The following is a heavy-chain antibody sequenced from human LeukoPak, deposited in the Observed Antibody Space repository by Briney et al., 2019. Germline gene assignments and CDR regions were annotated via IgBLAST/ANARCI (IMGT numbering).Heavy chain of an antibody. J-gene: IGHJ4*02. CDR3: ARHSGGTYYSPLNN. D-gene: IGHD1-26*01. V-gene: IGHV4-39*01. Sequence: PETLSLTCTVSGGSISSSSYYWGWIRQPPGKGLEWIGSIYYSGSPYYNPSLESRVTISVDTSKNQFTLNLSSVTAADTAVYYCARHSGGTYYSPLNNWGQGTLVTV. CDR2: IYYSGSP. CDR1: GGSISSSSYY.